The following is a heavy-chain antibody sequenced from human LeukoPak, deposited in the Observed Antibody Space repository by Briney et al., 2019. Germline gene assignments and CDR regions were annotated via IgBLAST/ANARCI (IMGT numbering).Heavy chain of an antibody. CDR3: ARTERDYYDSSGYYVNWFDP. CDR2: MNPNSGNT. D-gene: IGHD3-22*01. Sequence: ASVKVSCKASGYTFTSYDINWVRQATGQGLEWMGWMNPNSGNTGYAQKFQGRVTMTRNTSISTAYMELSSLRSEDTAVYYCARTERDYYDSSGYYVNWFDPWGQGTLVTVSS. CDR1: GYTFTSYD. J-gene: IGHJ5*02. V-gene: IGHV1-8*01.